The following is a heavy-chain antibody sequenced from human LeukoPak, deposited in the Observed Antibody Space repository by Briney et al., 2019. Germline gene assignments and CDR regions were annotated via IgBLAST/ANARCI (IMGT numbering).Heavy chain of an antibody. CDR1: GGSISSGDYY. CDR2: FYHSGST. V-gene: IGHV4-61*03. J-gene: IGHJ4*02. D-gene: IGHD3-22*01. Sequence: KTSQTLSLTCTVSGGSISSGDYYWSWIRQPPGKGLEWIGYFYHSGSTNYNPSLKSRVTISVDTSKSHFSLKLSSVTAADTAVYYCARGQWLPVFDFWGQGTLVTVSS. CDR3: ARGQWLPVFDF.